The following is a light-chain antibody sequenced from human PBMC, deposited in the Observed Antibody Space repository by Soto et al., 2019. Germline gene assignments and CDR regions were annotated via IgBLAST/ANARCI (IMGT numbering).Light chain of an antibody. CDR3: AAWDDSLNGYV. V-gene: IGLV1-44*01. J-gene: IGLJ1*01. Sequence: QPVLTQPPSASGTPGQRVPISCSGSSSNIGTNTVNWYQHLPGTAPKLLIYSNNQRPSGVPDRFSGSTSGTSASLAISGLQSEDEADYYCAAWDDSLNGYVFGTGTKVTVL. CDR1: SSNIGTNT. CDR2: SNN.